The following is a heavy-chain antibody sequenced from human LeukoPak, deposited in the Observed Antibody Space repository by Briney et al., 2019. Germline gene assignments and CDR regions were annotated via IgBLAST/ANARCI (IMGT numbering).Heavy chain of an antibody. CDR2: IKSKTDGGPT. V-gene: IGHV3-15*01. D-gene: IGHD1-26*01. Sequence: GGSLRLSCAASGFTFSNAWMSWVRQAPGKGLEWVGRIKSKTDGGPTDYAAPVKGRFTISRDDSKNTLYLQMNSLKTEDTAVYYCTTAVGATTEDYWGQGTLVTVSS. J-gene: IGHJ4*02. CDR1: GFTFSNAW. CDR3: TTAVGATTEDY.